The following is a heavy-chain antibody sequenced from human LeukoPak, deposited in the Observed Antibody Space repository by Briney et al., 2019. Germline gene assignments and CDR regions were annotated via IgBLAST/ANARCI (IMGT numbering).Heavy chain of an antibody. CDR1: GYTFTGYY. CDR2: INPNSGGT. CDR3: AREVDYYGSADYFDY. J-gene: IGHJ4*02. D-gene: IGHD3-10*01. Sequence: ASVKVSCKASGYTFTGYYMHWVRQAPGQGLEWMGWINPNSGGTNYAQKFQGRVTMTRDTSISTAYMELSRLRSDDTAVYYCAREVDYYGSADYFDYWGQGTLVTVSS. V-gene: IGHV1-2*02.